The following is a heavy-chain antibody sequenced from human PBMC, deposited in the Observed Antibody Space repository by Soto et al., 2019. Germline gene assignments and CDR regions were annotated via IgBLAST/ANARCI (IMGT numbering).Heavy chain of an antibody. J-gene: IGHJ6*02. V-gene: IGHV4-59*01. Sequence: SETLSRTCTVSGGSISSYYWSWIRQPPGKGLEWIGYIYYSGSTNYNPSLKSRVTISVDTSKNQFSLKLSSVTAADTAAYYCDSSSLDGRDVWGQGSTVT. CDR3: DSSSLDGRDV. D-gene: IGHD4-4*01. CDR2: IYYSGST. CDR1: GGSISSYY.